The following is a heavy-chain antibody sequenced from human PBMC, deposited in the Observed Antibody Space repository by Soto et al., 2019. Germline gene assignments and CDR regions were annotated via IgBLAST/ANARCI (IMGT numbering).Heavy chain of an antibody. J-gene: IGHJ5*02. CDR2: ISYDGSNK. V-gene: IGHV3-30-3*01. CDR3: AREAQEAWFDP. Sequence: QVQLVESGGGVVQPGRSLRLSCAASGFTFSTYSMHWVRQAPGKGLEWVAVISYDGSNKYYTESVKGRFTSSRDNSKNTLYLQMNSLRAEDTAVYYCAREAQEAWFDPWGQGTLVAVSS. CDR1: GFTFSTYS.